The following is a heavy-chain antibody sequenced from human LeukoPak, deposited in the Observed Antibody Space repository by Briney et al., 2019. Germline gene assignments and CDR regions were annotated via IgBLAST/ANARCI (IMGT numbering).Heavy chain of an antibody. D-gene: IGHD3-22*01. V-gene: IGHV1-69*13. CDR1: GGTFSSYA. J-gene: IGHJ4*02. CDR3: ARGSLYYYDSSGYYYDY. CDR2: IIPIFGTA. Sequence: GASVNVSRKASGGTFSSYAISWVRQAPGQGLEWMGGIIPIFGTANYAQKFQGRVTITADESTSTAYMELSSLRSEDTAVYYCARGSLYYYDSSGYYYDYWGQGTLVTVSS.